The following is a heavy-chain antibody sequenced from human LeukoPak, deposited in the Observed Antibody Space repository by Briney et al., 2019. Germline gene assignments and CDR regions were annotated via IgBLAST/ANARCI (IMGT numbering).Heavy chain of an antibody. CDR1: GYTFVSYG. Sequence: GASVKVSCKVSGYTFVSYGVTWVRQAPGQGLEWMGWISGDDGHTNYAQKFQDRVTMTTDTSTYTAYMELRSLRSDDTAVYYCARGGYGEIDYWGQGTLVTVSS. CDR3: ARGGYGEIDY. D-gene: IGHD4-17*01. CDR2: ISGDDGHT. J-gene: IGHJ4*02. V-gene: IGHV1-18*01.